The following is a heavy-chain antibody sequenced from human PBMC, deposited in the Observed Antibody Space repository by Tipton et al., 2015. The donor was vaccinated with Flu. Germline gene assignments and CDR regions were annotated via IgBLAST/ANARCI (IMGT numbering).Heavy chain of an antibody. Sequence: TLPLTCSVSGDSIGSDYCWGWVRQPPGKGLDWIGNICHSGNTYYNPSLKSRITISVDRSKNQFSLKLRSVTAADTAVYFCARDYGDFNWFESWGQGTLVTVSS. V-gene: IGHV4-38-2*02. CDR3: ARDYGDFNWFES. CDR2: ICHSGNT. CDR1: GDSIGSDYC. D-gene: IGHD4-17*01. J-gene: IGHJ5*01.